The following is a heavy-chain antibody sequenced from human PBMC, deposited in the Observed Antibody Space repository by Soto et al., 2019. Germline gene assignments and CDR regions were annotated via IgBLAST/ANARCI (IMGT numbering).Heavy chain of an antibody. CDR3: TTGGVIAVAGTPNCFDP. D-gene: IGHD6-19*01. CDR2: IKSKTDGGTT. V-gene: IGHV3-15*07. Sequence: EVQLVESGGGLVKPGGSLRLSCAASGFTFSNAWMNWVRQAPGKGLEWVGRIKSKTDGGTTDYAAPVKGRFTISRDDSKNTLYLQMNSLKTEVTSLYYCTTGGVIAVAGTPNCFDPWGQGTLVTVSS. CDR1: GFTFSNAW. J-gene: IGHJ5*02.